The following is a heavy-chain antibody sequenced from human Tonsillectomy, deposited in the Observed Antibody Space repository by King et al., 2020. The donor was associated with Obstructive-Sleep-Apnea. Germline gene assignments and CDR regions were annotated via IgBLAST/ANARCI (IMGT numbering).Heavy chain of an antibody. CDR1: GFTFSSYS. D-gene: IGHD3-16*01. CDR2: ISSSSSTI. CDR3: AMDFMIVRYACYFHYGMDV. V-gene: IGHV3-48*01. Sequence: VQLVESGGGLVQPGGSLRLSCAASGFTFSSYSMNWVRQAPGKGLEWVSYISSSSSTIYYADSVKGRFTISRDNAKNSLYLQMNSLRAEDTAVYYCAMDFMIVRYACYFHYGMDVRGEGATGTVS. J-gene: IGHJ6*02.